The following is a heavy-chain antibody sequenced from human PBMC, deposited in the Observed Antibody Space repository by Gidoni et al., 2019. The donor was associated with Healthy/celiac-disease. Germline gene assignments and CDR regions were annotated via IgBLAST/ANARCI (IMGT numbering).Heavy chain of an antibody. CDR1: GFTFTSYW. D-gene: IGHD4-17*01. V-gene: IGHV3-7*01. J-gene: IGHJ3*02. CDR2: IKKDGSEK. CDR3: ARERAVTTDAFDI. Sequence: EVQLLESGGGLVQPGGSLRLSCSASGFTFTSYWMSWVRLGPGKGLEWVANIKKDGSEKYYVESVKGRFTISRDNAKNSLYLQMNSLRAEDTAVYYCARERAVTTDAFDIWGQGTMVTVSS.